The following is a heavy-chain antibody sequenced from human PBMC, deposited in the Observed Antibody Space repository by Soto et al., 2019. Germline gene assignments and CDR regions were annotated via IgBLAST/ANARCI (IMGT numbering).Heavy chain of an antibody. CDR2: IYYSGST. Sequence: NPSETLSLTCTVSGGSISSSSYYWGWIRQPPGKGLEWIGSIYYSGSTYYNPSLKSRVTISVDTSKNQFSLKLSSVTAADTAVYYCARVITIFGVVMNWFDPWGQGTLVTVSS. CDR3: ARVITIFGVVMNWFDP. V-gene: IGHV4-39*01. D-gene: IGHD3-3*01. CDR1: GGSISSSSYY. J-gene: IGHJ5*02.